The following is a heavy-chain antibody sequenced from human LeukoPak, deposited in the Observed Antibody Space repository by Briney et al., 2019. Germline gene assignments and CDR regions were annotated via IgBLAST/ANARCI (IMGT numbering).Heavy chain of an antibody. D-gene: IGHD2-2*01. J-gene: IGHJ5*02. Sequence: PGGSLRLSCAASGFTFSSYEMNWVRQAPGKGLEWVSYISSSGSTIYYADSVKGRFTISRDNAKNSLYLQMNSLRAEDTAVYYCAKALGYCSSTKCYNWFDPWGQGTLVTVSS. CDR2: ISSSGSTI. V-gene: IGHV3-48*03. CDR1: GFTFSSYE. CDR3: AKALGYCSSTKCYNWFDP.